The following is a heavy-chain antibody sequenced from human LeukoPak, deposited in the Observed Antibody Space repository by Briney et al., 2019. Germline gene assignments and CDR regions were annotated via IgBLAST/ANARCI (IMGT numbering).Heavy chain of an antibody. CDR2: ISGSGGST. Sequence: GGSLRLSCAASGFTFSSYAMSWVRQAPVKGLEWVSAISGSGGSTYYADSVKGRFTISRDNSKNTLYLQMNSLRAEDTAVYYCAKVGYEPYFQHWGQGTLVTVSS. V-gene: IGHV3-23*01. J-gene: IGHJ1*01. CDR1: GFTFSSYA. CDR3: AKVGYEPYFQH. D-gene: IGHD3-3*01.